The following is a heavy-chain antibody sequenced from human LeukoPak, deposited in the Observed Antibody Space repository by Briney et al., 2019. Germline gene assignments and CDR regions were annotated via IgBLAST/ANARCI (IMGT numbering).Heavy chain of an antibody. CDR3: ATWGLAAAGTNCY. J-gene: IGHJ4*02. V-gene: IGHV3-21*01. D-gene: IGHD6-13*01. CDR1: GFTFDDYA. Sequence: GGSLRLSCAASGFTFDDYAMHWVRPAPGKGLEWVSSITGSSSYIHYADSVKGRFTISRDNAKNSLYLQMNSLRAEDTAMYSCATWGLAAAGTNCYWGQGTLVTVSS. CDR2: ITGSSSYI.